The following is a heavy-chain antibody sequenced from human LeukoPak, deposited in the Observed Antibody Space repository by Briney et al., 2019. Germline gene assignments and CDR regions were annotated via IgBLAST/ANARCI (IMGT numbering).Heavy chain of an antibody. CDR1: GGSISSSSYY. CDR2: IYYSGST. D-gene: IGHD5-12*01. CDR3: ASDAPPAWLRQWDHFDY. Sequence: SETLSLTCTVSGGSISSSSYYWGWIRQPPGKGLKWIGSIYYSGSTYYNPSLKSRVTISVDTSKNQFSLKLSSVTAADTAVYYCASDAPPAWLRQWDHFDYWGQGTLVTVSS. V-gene: IGHV4-39*01. J-gene: IGHJ4*02.